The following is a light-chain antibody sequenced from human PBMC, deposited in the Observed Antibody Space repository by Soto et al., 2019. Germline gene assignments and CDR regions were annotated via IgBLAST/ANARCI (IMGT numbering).Light chain of an antibody. J-gene: IGLJ1*01. CDR2: DAT. CDR3: ISYASINTYV. Sequence: QSALTQPASVSGSPGQSITISCTGTSSDVGGYDYVSWYQQHPGKAPKLMIYDATNRPSGVSNRFSGSKSGNTASLTISGLQAEDEADYYCISYASINTYVFGTGTKLTVL. CDR1: SSDVGGYDY. V-gene: IGLV2-14*01.